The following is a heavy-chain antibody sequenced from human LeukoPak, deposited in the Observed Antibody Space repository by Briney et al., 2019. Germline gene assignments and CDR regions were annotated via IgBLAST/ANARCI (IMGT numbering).Heavy chain of an antibody. V-gene: IGHV4-39*07. CDR2: ISYSGST. CDR3: VRDPWFGELEY. D-gene: IGHD3-10*01. CDR1: GVSISSSSYY. Sequence: SETLSLTCTVSGVSISSSSYYWGWIRQPPGKGLEWIGSISYSGSTYYDPSLKSRVTISVDTSKNQFSLELSSVTAADTAVYYCVRDPWFGELEYWGQGTLVTVSS. J-gene: IGHJ4*02.